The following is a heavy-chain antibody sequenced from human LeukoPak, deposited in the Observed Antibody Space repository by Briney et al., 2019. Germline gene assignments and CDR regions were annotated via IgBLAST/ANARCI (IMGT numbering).Heavy chain of an antibody. J-gene: IGHJ4*02. V-gene: IGHV3-30*04. CDR1: GFTFSSYA. CDR2: ISYDGSNK. CDR3: AKRVRYGSGNYHFDH. D-gene: IGHD3-10*01. Sequence: PGGSLRLSCAASGFTFSSYAMHWVRRASSKGLEWVAAISYDGSNKKYADSVKGRFTISRDNSKNTLYLQMNSLTAEDTAVYYCAKRVRYGSGNYHFDHWGQGTLVTVSS.